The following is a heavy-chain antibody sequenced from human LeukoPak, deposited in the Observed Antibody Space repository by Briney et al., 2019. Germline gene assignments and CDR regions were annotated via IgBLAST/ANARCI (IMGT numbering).Heavy chain of an antibody. CDR2: INPSGDRT. CDR1: GYTFTSYY. J-gene: IGHJ4*02. D-gene: IGHD6-6*01. Sequence: GASVKVSCKASGYTFTSYYIHWVRQAPGQGLEWMGIINPSGDRTSYAQKFQGRVTMTSDTSTNTVYMELSSLRSEDTAVYYCNLYSSSSLGQTFDYWGQGTLVTVSS. CDR3: NLYSSSSLGQTFDY. V-gene: IGHV1-46*01.